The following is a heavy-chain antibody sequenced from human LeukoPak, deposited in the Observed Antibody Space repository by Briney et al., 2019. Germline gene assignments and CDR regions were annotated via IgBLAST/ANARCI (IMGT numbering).Heavy chain of an antibody. Sequence: SETLSLTCAVYGGSFSGYYWSWIRQPPGKGLEWIGEINHSGSTNYNPSLKSRVTISMDKSKNQLYLKVTSVTAADTAVYYCARGGGCYFDYWGQGILVAVSS. CDR2: INHSGST. D-gene: IGHD6-19*01. J-gene: IGHJ4*02. CDR3: ARGGGCYFDY. V-gene: IGHV4-34*01. CDR1: GGSFSGYY.